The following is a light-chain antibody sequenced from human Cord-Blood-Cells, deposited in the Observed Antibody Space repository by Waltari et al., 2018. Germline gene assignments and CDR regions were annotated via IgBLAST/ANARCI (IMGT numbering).Light chain of an antibody. CDR3: SSYTSSSTWV. J-gene: IGLJ3*02. CDR2: DVS. CDR1: SSDVGGYNY. V-gene: IGLV2-14*01. Sequence: QSALTQPASVSGSPGQSITISCTGTSSDVGGYNYVSWYQQHPGKAPKLMIYDVSTRPSGLSNRFSGSRSGSTASLTISGLQAEEEADYYCSSYTSSSTWVFGGGTKLTVL.